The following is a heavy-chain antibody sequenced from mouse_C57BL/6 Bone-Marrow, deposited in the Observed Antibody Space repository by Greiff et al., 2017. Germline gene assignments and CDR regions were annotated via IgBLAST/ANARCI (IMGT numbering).Heavy chain of an antibody. V-gene: IGHV1-59*01. CDR3: AFITTVVDDY. D-gene: IGHD1-1*01. J-gene: IGHJ2*01. Sequence: QVQLKQPGAELVRPGTSVKLSCKASGYTFTSYWMHWVKQRPGQGLEWIGVIDPSDSYTNYNQKFKGKATLTVDTSSSTAYMQLSSLTSEDSAVYYCAFITTVVDDYWGQGTTLTVSS. CDR1: GYTFTSYW. CDR2: IDPSDSYT.